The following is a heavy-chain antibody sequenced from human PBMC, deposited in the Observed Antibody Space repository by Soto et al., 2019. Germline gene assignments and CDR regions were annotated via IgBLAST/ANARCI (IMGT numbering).Heavy chain of an antibody. CDR1: GYTLTELS. J-gene: IGHJ4*02. CDR2: FDPEDGET. CDR3: ATVPRDSSGWYEVDY. D-gene: IGHD6-19*01. Sequence: ASVKVSCKVSGYTLTELSMHWVRQAPGKGLEWMGGFDPEDGETIYAQKFQGRVTMTEDTSTDTAYMELSSLRSEDTAVYYCATVPRDSSGWYEVDYWGQGTLVTVSS. V-gene: IGHV1-24*01.